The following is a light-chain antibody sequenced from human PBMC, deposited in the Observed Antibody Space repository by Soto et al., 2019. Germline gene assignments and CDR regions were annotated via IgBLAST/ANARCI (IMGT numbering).Light chain of an antibody. Sequence: DIQMTQSPSSLSASVGDRVTITCRASQSISIYLNWYQQKPGKDPKLLIYAAFSLQSGFPSRFSGSGSGTYFTLTISSLQPEDLATYYCQESLTTPLTFGGGTKVEIK. J-gene: IGKJ4*01. CDR3: QESLTTPLT. CDR2: AAF. CDR1: QSISIY. V-gene: IGKV1-39*01.